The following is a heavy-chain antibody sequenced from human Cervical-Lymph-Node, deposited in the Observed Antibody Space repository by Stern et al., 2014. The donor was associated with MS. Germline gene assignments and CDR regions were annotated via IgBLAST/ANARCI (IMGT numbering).Heavy chain of an antibody. Sequence: QVQLVESGAEVKKPESSVRVSCQASGGNFSVLAISWVRQAPGQGLEWMGGIIIILETATYAKRFKGRVTITAGRCTGRVHMEMASLRSEDTAVFYCALLRYTSGPEFWGQGTPVTVSS. J-gene: IGHJ4*02. V-gene: IGHV1-69*06. CDR2: IIIILETA. CDR3: ALLRYTSGPEF. D-gene: IGHD5-18*01. CDR1: GGNFSVLA.